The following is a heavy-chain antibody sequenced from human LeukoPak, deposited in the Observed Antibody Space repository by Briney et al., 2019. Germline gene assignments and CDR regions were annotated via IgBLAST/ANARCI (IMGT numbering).Heavy chain of an antibody. J-gene: IGHJ4*02. CDR2: IIPIFGTA. CDR3: ARDHGRGGYSYGAYFDY. D-gene: IGHD5-18*01. Sequence: PVASVKVSCKAPGGTFSSYAISWVRQAPGQGLEWMGGIIPIFGTANYAQKFQGRVTITADESTSTAYMELSSLRSEDTAVYYCARDHGRGGYSYGAYFDYWGQGTLVTVSS. V-gene: IGHV1-69*13. CDR1: GGTFSSYA.